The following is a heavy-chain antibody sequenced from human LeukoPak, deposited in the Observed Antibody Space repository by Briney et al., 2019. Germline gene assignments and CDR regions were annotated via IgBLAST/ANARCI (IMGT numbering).Heavy chain of an antibody. CDR2: ISSSGSTI. D-gene: IGHD3-22*01. CDR3: ARTSMILVVPYFDY. Sequence: PGGSLRLSCAASGFTFSDYYMSWIRQAPGKGLEWVSYISSSGSTIYYADSVKGRFTISRDNAKNSLYLQMSSLRAEDTAVYYCARTSMILVVPYFDYWGQGTLVTVSS. V-gene: IGHV3-11*01. CDR1: GFTFSDYY. J-gene: IGHJ4*02.